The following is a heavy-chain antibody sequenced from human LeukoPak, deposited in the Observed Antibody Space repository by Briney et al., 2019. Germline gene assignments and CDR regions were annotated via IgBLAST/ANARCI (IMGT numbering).Heavy chain of an antibody. Sequence: SETLSLTCAVYGGSFSGYYWSWIRQPPGKGLEWIGEINHSGSTNYNPSLKSRVTISVDTSKNQFSLRLSSVTAADTAVYYCASRIAVSKFDYWGQGTLVTVSS. D-gene: IGHD6-19*01. CDR3: ASRIAVSKFDY. CDR2: INHSGST. V-gene: IGHV4-34*01. CDR1: GGSFSGYY. J-gene: IGHJ4*02.